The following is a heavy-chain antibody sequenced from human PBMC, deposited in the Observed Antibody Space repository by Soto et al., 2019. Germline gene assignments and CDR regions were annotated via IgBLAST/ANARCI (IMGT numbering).Heavy chain of an antibody. Sequence: GGSLRLSGAASGFTFSSYAMSWVRQAPGKGLEWVSAISGGGGRTYYAESGKGRFTLSRDNSKNTLYLQMNSLSAEDTAVYYCAKDRGYSYGDAFDIWGQVTMGTVSS. V-gene: IGHV3-23*01. CDR1: GFTFSSYA. J-gene: IGHJ3*02. CDR3: AKDRGYSYGDAFDI. D-gene: IGHD5-18*01. CDR2: ISGGGGRT.